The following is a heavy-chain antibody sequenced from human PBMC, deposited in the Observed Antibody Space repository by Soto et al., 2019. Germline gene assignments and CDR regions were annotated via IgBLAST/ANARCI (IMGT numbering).Heavy chain of an antibody. CDR1: GGSVSSVSYY. CDR2: IYYSGST. V-gene: IGHV4-61*01. J-gene: IGHJ5*02. D-gene: IGHD2-2*01. CDR3: ARYCSSATCHGFNP. Sequence: SETLSLTCTVSGGSVSSVSYYWSWIRQPPGKGLEWIGYIYYSGSTNYNPSLKSRVTMSVDTSKNQFYLKLRSETAADTAVYYCARYCSSATCHGFNPWGQGTLVTFSS.